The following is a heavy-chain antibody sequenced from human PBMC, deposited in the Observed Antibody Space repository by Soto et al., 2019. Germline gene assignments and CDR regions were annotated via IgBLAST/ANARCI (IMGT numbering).Heavy chain of an antibody. J-gene: IGHJ4*02. CDR2: ISYDGRKQ. V-gene: IGHV3-30*03. CDR3: ARGGRSTGTCCDY. CDR1: GLSFSEYD. D-gene: IGHD3-9*01. Sequence: QVELVESGGGVVQPGRSLRLSCAASGLSFSEYDMHWVRQAPGKGLEWVAVISYDGRKQFYGDSVKGRFTISRDNSKETLYLQMNSLSADDTALYYCARGGRSTGTCCDYWGQGTLVTVSS.